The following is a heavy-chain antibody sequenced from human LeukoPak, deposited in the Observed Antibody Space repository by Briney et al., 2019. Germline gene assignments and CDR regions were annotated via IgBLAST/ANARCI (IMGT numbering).Heavy chain of an antibody. D-gene: IGHD3-10*01. CDR1: GASPSSGGYY. CDR2: IYFSGST. V-gene: IGHV4-61*08. J-gene: IGHJ4*01. CDR3: ARRGGSGRSFDY. Sequence: PPETLSLTCTVSGASPSSGGYYWSCVRQPPGKGLEWIGYIYFSGSTTYNPSLKSPATRSADTSKSQFSLKVSSVSAADTTVYDGARRGGSGRSFDYWGQGTLVTVSS.